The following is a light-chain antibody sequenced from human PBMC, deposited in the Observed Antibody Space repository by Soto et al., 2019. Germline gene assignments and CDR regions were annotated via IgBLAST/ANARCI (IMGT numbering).Light chain of an antibody. J-gene: IGKJ4*01. Sequence: EIVLTQSPATLSLSPGERATLSCRASQSVSSYLAWYRQKPGQAPRLLIYDASNRATGSPARFSGSGSGTDFTLTISSLEPEDFAVYYCQQRSNWPPTFGGGTKVEIK. CDR3: QQRSNWPPT. CDR1: QSVSSY. V-gene: IGKV3-11*01. CDR2: DAS.